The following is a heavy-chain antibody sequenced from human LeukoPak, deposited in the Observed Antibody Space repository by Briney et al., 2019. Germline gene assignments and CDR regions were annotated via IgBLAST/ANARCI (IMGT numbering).Heavy chain of an antibody. Sequence: ASVKVSCTASGYTFISYGISWVRQAPGQGLEWMGWISVYNGDTNYAQKLQGRVTMSTDKTTSTAYMERRSLRSDDTAVYYCAREYGAFDIWGQGTTVTVSS. CDR3: AREYGAFDI. D-gene: IGHD4-17*01. V-gene: IGHV1-18*01. CDR2: ISVYNGDT. J-gene: IGHJ3*02. CDR1: GYTFISYG.